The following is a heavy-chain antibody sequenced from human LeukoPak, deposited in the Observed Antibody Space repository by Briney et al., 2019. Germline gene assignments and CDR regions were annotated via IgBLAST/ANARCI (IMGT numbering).Heavy chain of an antibody. J-gene: IGHJ4*02. V-gene: IGHV3-48*03. Sequence: PGGSLRLSCAASGFTFSSYEMNWVRQAPGKGLEWVSYISSSGSTIYYADSVKGRFTISRDNAKNSLYLQMNSLRAEDTAVYYCARVESHSYGFVYWGPGTLVTVSS. CDR1: GFTFSSYE. D-gene: IGHD5-18*01. CDR2: ISSSGSTI. CDR3: ARVESHSYGFVY.